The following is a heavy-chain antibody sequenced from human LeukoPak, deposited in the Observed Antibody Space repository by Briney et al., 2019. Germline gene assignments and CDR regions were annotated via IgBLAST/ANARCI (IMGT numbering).Heavy chain of an antibody. J-gene: IGHJ6*03. CDR1: GGSISSYY. V-gene: IGHV4-59*08. CDR2: IHYSGST. D-gene: IGHD3-10*01. Sequence: PSETLSLTCTVSGGSISSYYWSWLRQPPGKGLEWIGYIHYSGSTNYNPSLKSRVTISVDTSKNQFSLKLSSVTATDTAVYYCARQLYSSGSYYAPMDVWGKGTTVTISS. CDR3: ARQLYSSGSYYAPMDV.